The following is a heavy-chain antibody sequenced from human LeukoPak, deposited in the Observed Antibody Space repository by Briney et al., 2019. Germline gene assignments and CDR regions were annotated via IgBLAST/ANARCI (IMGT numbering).Heavy chain of an antibody. Sequence: GGSLRLSCAASGFTFSSYAMSWVRQAPGKGLEWVSAISGSGGSTYYADSVKGRFTISRDNSKNTVYLHMNSLRAEDTAVYYCARASYSGSYLEYWGQGNLVTVSS. CDR3: ARASYSGSYLEY. CDR1: GFTFSSYA. CDR2: ISGSGGST. D-gene: IGHD1-26*01. V-gene: IGHV3-23*01. J-gene: IGHJ4*02.